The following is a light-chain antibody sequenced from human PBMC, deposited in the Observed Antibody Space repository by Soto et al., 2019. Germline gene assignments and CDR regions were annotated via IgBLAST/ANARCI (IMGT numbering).Light chain of an antibody. CDR3: QSYDNILSGPL. CDR2: GNS. Sequence: QSVLTQPPSVSGAPGQRVTISCTGSSSNIGAGFDVHWYHQIAGTAPKLLIYGNSNRPSGVPDRFSGSKSGTSASLAITGLRAEDEADYYCQSYDNILSGPLFGGGTKVTVL. V-gene: IGLV1-40*01. J-gene: IGLJ3*02. CDR1: SSNIGAGFD.